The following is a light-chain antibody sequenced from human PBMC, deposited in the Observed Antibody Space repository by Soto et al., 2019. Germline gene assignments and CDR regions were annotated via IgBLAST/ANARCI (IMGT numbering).Light chain of an antibody. CDR1: QSVSSY. Sequence: EIVLTQSPATLSLSPGERATLSCRASQSVSSYLAWYHQKPGQTPRLLIYDASNSATGIRARFSGSGSGTDFTLTSSIVAAEDSAVYCRQRRSSRITFGQGTRLEI. CDR3: QRRSSRIT. CDR2: DAS. V-gene: IGKV3-11*01. J-gene: IGKJ5*01.